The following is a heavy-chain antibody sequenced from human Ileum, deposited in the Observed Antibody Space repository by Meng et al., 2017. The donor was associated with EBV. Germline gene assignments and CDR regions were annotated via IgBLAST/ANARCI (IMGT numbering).Heavy chain of an antibody. CDR2: ITASGGTS. D-gene: IGHD2-2*01. CDR1: GFNFNIYA. V-gene: IGHV3-23*01. Sequence: VHLLECGGGLVQPGGSLRLSCAASGFNFNIYAINWVRQAPGRGLEWVSGITASGGTSYYADSVKGRFSISRDNSANTVYLQMNSLRAEDTAVYFCSNLPYTYWGQGTLVTVSS. CDR3: SNLPYTY. J-gene: IGHJ4*02.